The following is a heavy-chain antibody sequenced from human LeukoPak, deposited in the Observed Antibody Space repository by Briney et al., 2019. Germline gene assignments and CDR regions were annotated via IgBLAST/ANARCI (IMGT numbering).Heavy chain of an antibody. Sequence: SETLSPTCTVSGGSISSYYWSWIRQPPGKGLEWIAYISDIGSINYNPSLKSRVTISLDTSKNQLSLKLRSVTAADTAVYYCAGHHPRNTVDFWGQGTLVTVSS. D-gene: IGHD2/OR15-2a*01. V-gene: IGHV4-59*08. CDR3: AGHHPRNTVDF. J-gene: IGHJ4*02. CDR2: ISDIGSI. CDR1: GGSISSYY.